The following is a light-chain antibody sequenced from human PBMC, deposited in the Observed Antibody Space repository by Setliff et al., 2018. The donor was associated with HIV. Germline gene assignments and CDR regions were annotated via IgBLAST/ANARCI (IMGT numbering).Light chain of an antibody. J-gene: IGKJ2*01. CDR2: ATT. CDR3: QQSFSTPYT. Sequence: DIQMTQSPDSVSASVGDRVTISCRASQTISTYLSWYQQKPGKAPKLLIYATTSLERGVPSRSSGDGSGTDFTLTITSLQPEDFATYFCQQSFSTPYTFGQGTKVDIK. V-gene: IGKV1-39*01. CDR1: QTISTY.